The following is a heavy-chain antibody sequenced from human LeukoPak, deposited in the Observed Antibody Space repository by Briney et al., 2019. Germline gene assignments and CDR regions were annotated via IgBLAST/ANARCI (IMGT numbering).Heavy chain of an antibody. Sequence: GGSLRLSCAASGFTFSTRWMNWVRQAPGKGVEWVANMKEDGSEKYCVDCVKGRFTISRDNAKNSLYLQMNSLRAEDTAVYYCARGPDYGTRSDYFDYWGQGILVTVSS. D-gene: IGHD3-10*01. J-gene: IGHJ4*02. CDR2: MKEDGSEK. V-gene: IGHV3-7*03. CDR3: ARGPDYGTRSDYFDY. CDR1: GFTFSTRW.